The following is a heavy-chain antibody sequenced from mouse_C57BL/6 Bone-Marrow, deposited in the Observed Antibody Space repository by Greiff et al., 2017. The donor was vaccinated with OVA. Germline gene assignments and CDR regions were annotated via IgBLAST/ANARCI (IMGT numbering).Heavy chain of an antibody. J-gene: IGHJ3*01. V-gene: IGHV1-54*01. CDR2: INPGSGGT. CDR1: GYAFTNYL. CDR3: AREPLYDGYYPFAY. Sequence: QVQLKQSGAELVRPGTSVKVSCKASGYAFTNYLIEWVKQRPGQGLEWIGVINPGSGGTNYNEKFKGKATLTADKSSSTAYMQLSSLTSEDSAVYFCAREPLYDGYYPFAYWGQGTLVTVSA. D-gene: IGHD2-3*01.